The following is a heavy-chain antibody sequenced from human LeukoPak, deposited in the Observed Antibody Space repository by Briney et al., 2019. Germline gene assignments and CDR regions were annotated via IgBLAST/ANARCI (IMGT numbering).Heavy chain of an antibody. J-gene: IGHJ4*02. V-gene: IGHV1-18*01. CDR2: ISTYNGAT. CDR3: ARHRPPYDY. CDR1: GGTFSSYA. Sequence: ASVTVSCTASGGTFSSYAISWVRQAPGQGLEWMGWISTYNGATNYAQKFQGRVTMTTDTSTTTAYMELRSLRSDDTAVYYCARHRPPYDYWGQGTLVTVSS.